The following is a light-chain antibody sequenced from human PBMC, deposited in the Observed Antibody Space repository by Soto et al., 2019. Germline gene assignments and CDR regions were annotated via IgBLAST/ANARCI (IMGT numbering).Light chain of an antibody. CDR3: QHYNNWPPWT. CDR2: GAS. J-gene: IGKJ1*01. Sequence: EIMLTQSPATLSVSPGERATLYCRASQSVSSNLAWYQQKPGQAPRLLIYGASTRATGIPARFSGSGSGTEFTLTISSLQSEDFAVYYCQHYNNWPPWTFGQGTKVDI. V-gene: IGKV3-15*01. CDR1: QSVSSN.